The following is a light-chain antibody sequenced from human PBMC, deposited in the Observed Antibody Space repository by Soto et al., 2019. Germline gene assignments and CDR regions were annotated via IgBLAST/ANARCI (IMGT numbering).Light chain of an antibody. V-gene: IGKV3-20*01. CDR3: QQYGRSPLMYT. CDR1: QSITSSF. Sequence: EIVLTQSPGTLSLSPGERATLSCRASQSITSSFLAWYQQKPGQAARLLIYGASTRAAGVPDRFSASGSGTDFTLTITRLEPEDFAVYNCQQYGRSPLMYTFGQGTKLGVK. J-gene: IGKJ2*01. CDR2: GAS.